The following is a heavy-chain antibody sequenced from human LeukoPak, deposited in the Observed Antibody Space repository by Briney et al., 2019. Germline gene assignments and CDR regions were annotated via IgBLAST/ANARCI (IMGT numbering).Heavy chain of an antibody. Sequence: GGSLRLSCAASGFTFSSYAMHWVRQAPGKGLEYVSAISSNGGSTYYANSVKGRFTISRDNSKNTLYLQMGSLRAEDMAVYYCVRGHQNLYSSTSPLDYWGQGTLVAVSS. J-gene: IGHJ4*02. CDR1: GFTFSSYA. V-gene: IGHV3-64*01. CDR2: ISSNGGST. D-gene: IGHD6-13*01. CDR3: VRGHQNLYSSTSPLDY.